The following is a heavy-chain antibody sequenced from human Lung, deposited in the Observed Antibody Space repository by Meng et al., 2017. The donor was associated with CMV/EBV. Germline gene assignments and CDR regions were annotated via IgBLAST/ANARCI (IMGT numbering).Heavy chain of an antibody. CDR2: IYYSGST. CDR3: ERSDVWSGYGMDV. Sequence: LXCTVSGGSISSYYWSWIRQPPGKGLEWIGYIYYSGSTNYNPSLKSRVTISVDTSKNQFSLKLSAVTAAETAVYYCERSDVWSGYGMDVWGQGTRVTVSS. D-gene: IGHD3-3*01. J-gene: IGHJ6*02. V-gene: IGHV4-59*01. CDR1: GGSISSYY.